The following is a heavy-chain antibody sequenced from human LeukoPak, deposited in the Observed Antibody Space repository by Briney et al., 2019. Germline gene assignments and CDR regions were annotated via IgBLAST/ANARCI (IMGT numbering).Heavy chain of an antibody. V-gene: IGHV3-66*01. CDR1: GFTVSSNY. CDR2: IYSGGST. D-gene: IGHD5-24*01. Sequence: RGSLRLSCADPGFTVSSNYMSWVRQAPGKGLEWVSVIYSGGSTYYADSVKGRFTISRDNSKNTLYLQMNSLRAEDTAVYYCARGDGLLDYWGQGTLVTVSS. J-gene: IGHJ4*02. CDR3: ARGDGLLDY.